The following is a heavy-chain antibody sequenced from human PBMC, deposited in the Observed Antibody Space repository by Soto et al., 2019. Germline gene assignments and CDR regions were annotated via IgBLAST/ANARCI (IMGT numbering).Heavy chain of an antibody. CDR2: ISAYNGNT. D-gene: IGHD4-17*01. J-gene: IGHJ4*02. CDR3: AGGGVAGWDVEYGLDY. V-gene: IGHV1-18*01. CDR1: GYTFTSYG. Sequence: QVKLVQSGAEVKKPGASVKVSCKASGYTFTSYGISWVRQAPGQGLEWMGRISAYNGNTNYAQKLQGRVTMTTDTSTSTAYMELRSLRSDDTAVYCCAGGGVAGWDVEYGLDYWGKGTLVTVSS.